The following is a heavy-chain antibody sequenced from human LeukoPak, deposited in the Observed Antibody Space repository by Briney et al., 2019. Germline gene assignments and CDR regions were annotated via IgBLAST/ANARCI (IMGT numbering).Heavy chain of an antibody. CDR1: GDSVSSNSAA. J-gene: IGHJ4*02. V-gene: IGHV6-1*01. Sequence: SQTLSLTSAISGDSVSSNSAAWNWIRQSPSRGLEWLGRTYYSSKWYNDYAVSVKSRKTIIPDTYKNQLSLQLNSVLPEDTAVDSCEREGGLVNGGFDYWGQGTLVTVSS. CDR2: TYYSSKWYN. CDR3: EREGGLVNGGFDY. D-gene: IGHD7-27*01.